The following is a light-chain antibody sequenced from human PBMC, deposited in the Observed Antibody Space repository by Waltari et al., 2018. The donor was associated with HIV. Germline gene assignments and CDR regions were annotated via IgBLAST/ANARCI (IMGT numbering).Light chain of an antibody. J-gene: IGLJ1*01. V-gene: IGLV2-14*03. CDR3: SSYTTSSTLLYV. CDR1: SSDVGGYKS. CDR2: DVS. Sequence: QSALTQPASVSGSPGQSITISCTGTSSDVGGYKSVSWYQQHPGKAPKLMIYDVSNRPSGVSNRFSGSKSGNTASLTISGLQAEDEADYYCSSYTTSSTLLYVFGTGTKVTVL.